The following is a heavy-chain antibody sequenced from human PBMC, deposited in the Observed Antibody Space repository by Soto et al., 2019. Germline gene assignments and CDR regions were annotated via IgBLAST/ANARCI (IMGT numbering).Heavy chain of an antibody. CDR3: AGGDLGIAAAHEFDP. V-gene: IGHV3-30-3*01. D-gene: IGHD6-13*01. Sequence: QVQLVESGGGVVQPGRSLRLSCAASGFTFSSYAMHWVRQAPGKGLEWVAVISYDGSNKYYADSVKGRFTISRDNSKNTLYLQMNSLRAEDTAVYYCAGGDLGIAAAHEFDPWGQGTLVTVSS. CDR1: GFTFSSYA. J-gene: IGHJ5*02. CDR2: ISYDGSNK.